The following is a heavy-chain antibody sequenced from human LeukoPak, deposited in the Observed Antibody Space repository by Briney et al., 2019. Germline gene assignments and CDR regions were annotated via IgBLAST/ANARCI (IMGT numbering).Heavy chain of an antibody. CDR1: GYTFNTYG. J-gene: IGHJ4*02. D-gene: IGHD2-8*02. Sequence: GASVKVSCKASGYTFNTYGIIWVRQAPGQELEWMGWISAYNGDTTYAQKLQGRVTLTTDASTSTAYTELRSLRSDDTAVYYCARESTGGSLEIDYWGQGTLVTVSS. V-gene: IGHV1-18*01. CDR2: ISAYNGDT. CDR3: ARESTGGSLEIDY.